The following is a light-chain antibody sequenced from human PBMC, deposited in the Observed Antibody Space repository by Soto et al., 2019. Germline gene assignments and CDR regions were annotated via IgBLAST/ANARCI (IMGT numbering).Light chain of an antibody. CDR2: DAS. V-gene: IGKV3-15*01. CDR1: QYICSA. J-gene: IGKJ1*01. CDR3: QQYGDRPRT. Sequence: EVVLTQSPATLSVSPGDRATLSCRASQYICSAVAWYHQRSGQAPRLLIFDASVRVPTTPARFSGSVSGTEFTLTISSLESEDFAVYFCQQYGDRPRTFGQGTKVDIK.